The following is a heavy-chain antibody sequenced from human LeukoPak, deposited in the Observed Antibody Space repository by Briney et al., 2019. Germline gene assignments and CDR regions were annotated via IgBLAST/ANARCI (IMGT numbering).Heavy chain of an antibody. CDR2: FYDSGNT. CDR1: GYSISSGYY. D-gene: IGHD2-8*01. CDR3: ARAVLATKSEHWFNS. J-gene: IGHJ5*01. Sequence: SETLSLTCTVSGYSISSGYYWGWIRQPPGKGLEWIGSFYDSGNTYYNPSLKSRVTISIDTSKNQFSLKLNSVTAADTAVYYCARAVLATKSEHWFNSWGQGTLVTVSS. V-gene: IGHV4-38-2*02.